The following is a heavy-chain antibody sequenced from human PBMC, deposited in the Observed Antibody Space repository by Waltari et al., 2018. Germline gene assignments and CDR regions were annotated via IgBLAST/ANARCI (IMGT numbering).Heavy chain of an antibody. CDR3: ARVAPGAFDY. CDR2: IYHSGST. J-gene: IGHJ4*02. V-gene: IGHV4-38-2*01. CDR1: GYSISSGYY. D-gene: IGHD5-12*01. Sequence: QVQLQESGPGLVKPSETLSLTCAVSGYSISSGYYWGWIRQPPGKGLEWIGSIYHSGSTYYNPSLKSRVTISVDTSKNQFSLKLSSVTAADTAVYYCARVAPGAFDYWGQGTLVTVSS.